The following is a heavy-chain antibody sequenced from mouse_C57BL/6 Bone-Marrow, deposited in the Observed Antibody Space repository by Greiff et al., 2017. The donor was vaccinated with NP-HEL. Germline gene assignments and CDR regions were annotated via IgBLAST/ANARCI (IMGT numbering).Heavy chain of an antibody. D-gene: IGHD4-1*01. Sequence: EVKVVESGAELVRPGASVKLSCTASGFNIKDDYMHWVKQRPEQGLEWIGWIDPENGDTEYASKFQGKATITADTSSNTAYLQLSSLTSEDTAVYYCTELAYFDYWGQGTTLTVSS. CDR2: IDPENGDT. CDR3: TELAYFDY. V-gene: IGHV14-4*01. CDR1: GFNIKDDY. J-gene: IGHJ2*01.